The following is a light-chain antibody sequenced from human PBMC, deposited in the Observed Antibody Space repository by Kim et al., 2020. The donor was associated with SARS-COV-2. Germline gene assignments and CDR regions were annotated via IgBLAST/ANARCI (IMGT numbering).Light chain of an antibody. CDR3: QQYDDLVT. V-gene: IGKV1-33*01. CDR2: DAS. J-gene: IGKJ4*01. CDR1: QDITNY. Sequence: DIQMTQSPSSLSASVGDRVTITCQASQDITNYLNWYQQKPGKAPKLLIYDASNLETGVPSRFSGSGSGTDFTFTINSLQPEDIATYYCQQYDDLVTFGGGTKVDIK.